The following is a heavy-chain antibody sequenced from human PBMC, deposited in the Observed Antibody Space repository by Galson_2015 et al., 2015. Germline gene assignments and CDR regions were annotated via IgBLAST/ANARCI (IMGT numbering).Heavy chain of an antibody. D-gene: IGHD3-10*01. CDR1: GGSFSGYY. CDR3: ARAAGRVRGARNWFDP. Sequence: ETLSLTCAVYGGSFSGYYWSWIRQPPGKGLEWIGEINHSGSTNYNPSLKSRVTISVDTSKNQFSLKLSSVTAADTAVYYCARAAGRVRGARNWFDPWGQGTLVTVSS. J-gene: IGHJ5*02. V-gene: IGHV4-34*01. CDR2: INHSGST.